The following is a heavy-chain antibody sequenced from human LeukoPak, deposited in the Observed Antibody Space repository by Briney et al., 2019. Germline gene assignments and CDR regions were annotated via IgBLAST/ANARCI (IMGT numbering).Heavy chain of an antibody. J-gene: IGHJ4*02. CDR3: ARGGAIAVAGDYFDY. CDR2: ISSSSSYI. CDR1: GFTFSSYS. V-gene: IGHV3-21*01. D-gene: IGHD6-19*01. Sequence: GGSLRLSCAASGFTFSSYSMNWVRQAPGKGLEWVSSISSSSSYIYYADSVKGRFTISRDNAKNSLYLQMNSLRAEDTAVYYCARGGAIAVAGDYFDYWGQGTLVTVSS.